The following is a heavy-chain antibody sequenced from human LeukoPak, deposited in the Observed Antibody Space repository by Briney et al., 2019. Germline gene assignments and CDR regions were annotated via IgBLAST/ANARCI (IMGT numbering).Heavy chain of an antibody. CDR1: GGSISSSSYY. J-gene: IGHJ4*02. CDR2: IYYSGST. D-gene: IGHD3-22*01. V-gene: IGHV4-39*07. Sequence: SETLSLTCTVSGGSISSSSYYWGWIRQPPGKGLEWIGSIYYSGSTYYNPSLKSRVTISVDTSKNQFSLKLSSVTAADTAVYYCARENHYDSRTIESWGQGTLVTVSS. CDR3: ARENHYDSRTIES.